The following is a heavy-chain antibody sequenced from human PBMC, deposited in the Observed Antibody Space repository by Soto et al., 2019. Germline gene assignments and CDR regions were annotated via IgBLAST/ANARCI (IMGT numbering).Heavy chain of an antibody. D-gene: IGHD6-19*01. V-gene: IGHV1-2*02. Sequence: QVQLVQSGAEVKKPGASVKVSCKASGYTFTDYYMHWVRQAPGQGLEWMGWINPSSGATSYAQNFQGRVTMTRDTSISTFYMELSRLSSDDTAIYYCTRASAVAGGSSNSLPNDYWGQGTLVTVSS. J-gene: IGHJ4*02. CDR1: GYTFTDYY. CDR3: TRASAVAGGSSNSLPNDY. CDR2: INPSSGAT.